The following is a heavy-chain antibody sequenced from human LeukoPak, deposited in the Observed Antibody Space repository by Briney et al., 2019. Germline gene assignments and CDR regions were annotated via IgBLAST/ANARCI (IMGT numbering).Heavy chain of an antibody. V-gene: IGHV1-8*01. D-gene: IGHD3-22*01. J-gene: IGHJ4*02. CDR3: ARAIPNNYYDSSGHNFDY. CDR1: GYTFTSYD. Sequence: GASVKVSCKASGYTFTSYDINWVRQATGQGLEWMGWMNPNSGNTGYAQKFQGRVTMTRNTSISTAYMELSSLRSEDTAVYYCARAIPNNYYDSSGHNFDYWGQGTLVTVSS. CDR2: MNPNSGNT.